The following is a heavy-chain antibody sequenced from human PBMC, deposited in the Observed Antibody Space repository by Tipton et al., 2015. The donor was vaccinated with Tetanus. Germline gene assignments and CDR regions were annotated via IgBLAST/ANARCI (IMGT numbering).Heavy chain of an antibody. CDR3: AREQRRYDSGGYSFGRGGAFDY. CDR2: TNPSGGST. CDR1: GYTFTSYY. Sequence: QMQLVQSGAAVKKPGASVTVSCRASGYTFTSYYMHWVRQAPGPGLTWMGITNPSGGSTSYAQKVQGRVTMTRDTSTSTVYMELGSRRSEDTAGYYGAREQRRYDSGGYSFGRGGAFDYWGQGTLVTVSS. V-gene: IGHV1-46*01. J-gene: IGHJ4*02. D-gene: IGHD3-22*01.